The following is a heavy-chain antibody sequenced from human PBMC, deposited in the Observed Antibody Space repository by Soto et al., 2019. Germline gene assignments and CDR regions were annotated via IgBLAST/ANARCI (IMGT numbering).Heavy chain of an antibody. Sequence: EVQLVESGGGLVKPGGSLRLSCAASGFTFSSYSMNWVRQAPGKGLEWVSSISSSSSYIYYADSVKGRFTISRDNAEHSLYLQMNSLRAEDTAVYYCAREGGAYQLLHPHNWFDPWGQGTLVTVSS. J-gene: IGHJ5*02. V-gene: IGHV3-21*01. CDR1: GFTFSSYS. CDR2: ISSSSSYI. D-gene: IGHD2-2*01. CDR3: AREGGAYQLLHPHNWFDP.